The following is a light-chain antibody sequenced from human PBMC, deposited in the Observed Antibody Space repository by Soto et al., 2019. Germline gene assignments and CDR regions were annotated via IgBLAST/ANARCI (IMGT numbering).Light chain of an antibody. V-gene: IGLV2-23*01. J-gene: IGLJ2*01. CDR1: SSDVGSYNL. CDR3: CSYAGSSTSVV. CDR2: EGS. Sequence: QSALTQPASVSGSPGQSITISCTGTSSDVGSYNLVSWYQQHPGQAPKLMIYEGSKRPSGVSNCFSGSKSGNSASLTISGLQAEDEADYDCCSYAGSSTSVVFGGGTKLTVL.